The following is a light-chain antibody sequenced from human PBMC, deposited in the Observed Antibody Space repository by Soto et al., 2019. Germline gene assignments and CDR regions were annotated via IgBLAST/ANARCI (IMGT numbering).Light chain of an antibody. CDR3: HQYGSSPFT. V-gene: IGKV3-20*01. CDR1: QSVSSSY. CDR2: GVS. J-gene: IGKJ3*01. Sequence: EIVLTQSPGTLSLSPGERATLSCRASQSVSSSYLAWYQQKPGQAPRLLIYGVSSRATGVPDRFRGSGSGTDFTLTISRLEPEDFAVYYCHQYGSSPFTFGPVTRVNIK.